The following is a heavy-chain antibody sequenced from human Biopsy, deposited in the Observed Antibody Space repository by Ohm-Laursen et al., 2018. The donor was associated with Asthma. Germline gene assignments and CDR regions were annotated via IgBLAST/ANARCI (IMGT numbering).Heavy chain of an antibody. CDR2: IYHSGST. Sequence: TLSLTCSVSGGSISSGGYSWSWIRQPPGKGLEWIGYIYHSGSTYYNPSLKSRVTISVDRSKNQFSLKLSSVTAADTAVYYCARVKDGYNFDYWGPGTLVTVSS. J-gene: IGHJ4*02. D-gene: IGHD5-24*01. CDR3: ARVKDGYNFDY. CDR1: GGSISSGGYS. V-gene: IGHV4-30-2*01.